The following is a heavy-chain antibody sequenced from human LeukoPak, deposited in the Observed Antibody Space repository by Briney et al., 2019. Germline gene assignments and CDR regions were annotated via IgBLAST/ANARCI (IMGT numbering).Heavy chain of an antibody. V-gene: IGHV4-30-4*01. CDR1: GGSISSGDYY. D-gene: IGHD3-3*01. J-gene: IGHJ4*02. CDR3: ARDVPNDFWSGESY. Sequence: SQTLSLTCTVSGGSISSGDYYWSWIRQPPGKGLEWIGYIYYSGSTYYNPSLKSRVTISVDTSKNQFPLKLSSVTAADTAVYYCARDVPNDFWSGESYWGQRTLVTVSS. CDR2: IYYSGST.